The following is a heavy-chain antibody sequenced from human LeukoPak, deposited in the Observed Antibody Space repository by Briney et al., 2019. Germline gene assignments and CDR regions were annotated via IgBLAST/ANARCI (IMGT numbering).Heavy chain of an antibody. CDR2: IIPILGIA. CDR1: GGTFSSYA. D-gene: IGHD2-2*01. V-gene: IGHV1-69*04. CDR3: ATTPSTDCSSTSCYGFDY. J-gene: IGHJ4*02. Sequence: SVKVSCKASGGTFSSYAISWVRQAPGQGLEWMGRIIPILGIANYAQKFQGRVTITADKSTSTAYMELSSLRSGDTAVYYCATTPSTDCSSTSCYGFDYWGQGTLVTVSS.